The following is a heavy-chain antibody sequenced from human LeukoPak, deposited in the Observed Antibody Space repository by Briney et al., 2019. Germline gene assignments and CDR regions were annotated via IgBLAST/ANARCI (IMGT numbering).Heavy chain of an antibody. CDR3: ARRVSAASNWFDP. Sequence: PSETLSLTCTVSGGSVSSADYYWSWIRHPPGKTLEWIGYIYHTGSNNYKYSLKSRVTISVDTSKNQFSLKLSSVTAADTAVYYCARRVSAASNWFDPWGQGTLVAVSS. J-gene: IGHJ5*02. V-gene: IGHV4-61*08. CDR1: GGSVSSADYY. CDR2: IYHTGSN. D-gene: IGHD2-2*01.